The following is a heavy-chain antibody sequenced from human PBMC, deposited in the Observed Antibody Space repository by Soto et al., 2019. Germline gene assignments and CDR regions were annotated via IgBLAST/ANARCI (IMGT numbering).Heavy chain of an antibody. J-gene: IGHJ4*02. V-gene: IGHV3-48*03. D-gene: IGHD6-19*01. CDR1: GFTFSSYE. Sequence: GGSLRLSCAASGFTFSSYEMNWVRQAPGKGLEWVSYISSSGSTIYYADSVKGRFTISRDNAKNSLYLQMNSLRAEDTAVYYCAKDRRPRGIAVAGSEIDYWGQGTLVTVSS. CDR3: AKDRRPRGIAVAGSEIDY. CDR2: ISSSGSTI.